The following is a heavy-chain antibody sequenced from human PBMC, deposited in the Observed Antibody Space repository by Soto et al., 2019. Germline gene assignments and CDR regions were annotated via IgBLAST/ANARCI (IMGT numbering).Heavy chain of an antibody. D-gene: IGHD3-22*01. Sequence: PSETLSLTCTFSVGSIISGDYYWSWIRQPPGKGLEWIGYIYYSGSTYYNPSLKSRVTISVDTSKNQFSLKLSSVTAADTAVYYCARDNCYDQNHWGQGTLVTVSS. CDR1: VGSIISGDYY. CDR3: ARDNCYDQNH. V-gene: IGHV4-30-4*01. J-gene: IGHJ5*02. CDR2: IYYSGST.